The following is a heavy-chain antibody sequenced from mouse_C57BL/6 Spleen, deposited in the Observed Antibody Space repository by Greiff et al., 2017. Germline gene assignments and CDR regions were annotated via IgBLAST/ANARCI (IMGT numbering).Heavy chain of an antibody. V-gene: IGHV1-76*01. CDR1: GYTFTDYY. Sequence: VQLQQSGAELVRPGASVQLSCKASGYTFTDYYINWVKQRPGQGLEWIARIYPGSGNTYYNEKFKGKATLTAEKSSSSAYMQLNSLTSKNTTVYFCAREAAITTGYWYYDDKGTEATVTV. CDR2: IYPGSGNT. CDR3: AREAAITTGYWYYDD. D-gene: IGHD1-1*01. J-gene: IGHJ1*03.